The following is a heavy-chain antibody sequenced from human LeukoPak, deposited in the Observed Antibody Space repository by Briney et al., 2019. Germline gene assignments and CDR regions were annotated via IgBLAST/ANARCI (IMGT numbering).Heavy chain of an antibody. D-gene: IGHD3-9*01. CDR1: GYTFTGYY. Sequence: ASVKVSCKASGYTFTGYYMHWVRQAPGQGLEWMGWINPNSGGTNYAQKFQGRVTMTRDTSISTAYMELSRLRSDDTAVYYCARGRTGVYYDILTGPSYYYYYMDVWGKGTTVTISS. CDR3: ARGRTGVYYDILTGPSYYYYYMDV. J-gene: IGHJ6*03. CDR2: INPNSGGT. V-gene: IGHV1-2*02.